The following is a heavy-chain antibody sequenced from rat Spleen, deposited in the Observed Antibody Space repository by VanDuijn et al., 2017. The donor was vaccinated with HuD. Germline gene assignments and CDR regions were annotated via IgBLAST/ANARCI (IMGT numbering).Heavy chain of an antibody. CDR2: IRTGGGNT. Sequence: EVQLVESGGGLVQPGRSLKLSCAASGFTFINYDMAWVRQAPTKGLEWVASIRTGGGNTYYRDSVKGRFTISRDIAKSTLYLQMDSLRSEDTAAYYCARETGYNSYFDYWGQGVMVTVSS. D-gene: IGHD1-4*01. CDR1: GFTFINYD. CDR3: ARETGYNSYFDY. V-gene: IGHV5S23*01. J-gene: IGHJ2*01.